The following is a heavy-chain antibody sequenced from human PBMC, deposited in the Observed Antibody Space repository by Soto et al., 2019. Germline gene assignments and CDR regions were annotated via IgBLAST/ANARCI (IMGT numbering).Heavy chain of an antibody. D-gene: IGHD6-6*01. V-gene: IGHV3-7*01. CDR2: IKQDGREK. J-gene: IGHJ6*03. CDR1: GFTFSSYW. Sequence: PGGSLRLSCAASGFTFSSYWMSWVRQAPGKGLEWVANIKQDGREKYYVDSVKGRFTISRDNAKNSLYLQMNSLRAEDTAVYYCARSGRIAARPGYYYYYMDVWGKGTTVTVSS. CDR3: ARSGRIAARPGYYYYYMDV.